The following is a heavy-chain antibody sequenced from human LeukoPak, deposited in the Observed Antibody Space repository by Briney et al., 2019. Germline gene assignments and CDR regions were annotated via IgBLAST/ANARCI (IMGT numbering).Heavy chain of an antibody. CDR1: GFTFSCYS. CDR3: ARDRYSGYDFDAFDI. CDR2: ISSSSSYI. V-gene: IGHV3-21*01. J-gene: IGHJ3*02. D-gene: IGHD5-12*01. Sequence: PGGSLRLSCAASGFTFSCYSMNWVRQAPGKGLEWVSSISSSSSYIYYADSVKGRFTVSRDNAKNSLYLQMNSLRAEDTAVYYCARDRYSGYDFDAFDIWGQGTMVTVSS.